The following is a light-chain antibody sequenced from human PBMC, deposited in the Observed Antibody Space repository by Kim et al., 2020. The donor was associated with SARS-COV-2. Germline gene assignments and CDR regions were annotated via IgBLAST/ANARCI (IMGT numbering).Light chain of an antibody. CDR3: QVWDSYSDHPYV. CDR1: NSGSKS. CDR2: HDS. Sequence: GKTARITCGGNNSGSKSVHWYKQKPGQAPVLVIYHDSDRPSGIPERFSGSNSGNTATLTISRVEAGDEADYYCQVWDSYSDHPYVFGTGTKVTVL. V-gene: IGLV3-21*04. J-gene: IGLJ1*01.